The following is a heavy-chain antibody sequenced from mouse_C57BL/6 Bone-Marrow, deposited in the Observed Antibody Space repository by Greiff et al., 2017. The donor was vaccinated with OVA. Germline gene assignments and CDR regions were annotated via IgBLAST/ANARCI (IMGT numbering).Heavy chain of an antibody. Sequence: VNLVESGAELVKPGASVKLSCKASGYTFTEYTIHWVKQRSGQGLEWIGWFYPGSGSIKYNEKFKDKATLTADKSSSTVYMELSRLTSEDSAVYFCARHEGLLHYFDYWGQGTTLTVSS. CDR3: ARHEGLLHYFDY. CDR2: FYPGSGSI. D-gene: IGHD1-1*01. CDR1: GYTFTEYT. J-gene: IGHJ2*01. V-gene: IGHV1-62-2*01.